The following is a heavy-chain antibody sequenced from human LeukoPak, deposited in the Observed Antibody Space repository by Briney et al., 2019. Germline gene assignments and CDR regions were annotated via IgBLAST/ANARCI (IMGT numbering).Heavy chain of an antibody. CDR1: GGSISNYY. V-gene: IGHV4-59*01. J-gene: IGHJ6*02. Sequence: SETLSLTCTVSGGSISNYYWSWIRQPPGKALEWIGYIYYTGTTKYNPSLKSRATISLDTSKNQFSLRLTSMTAADTALFFCARGYDIDVWGQGTTVTVPS. CDR3: ARGYDIDV. CDR2: IYYTGTT.